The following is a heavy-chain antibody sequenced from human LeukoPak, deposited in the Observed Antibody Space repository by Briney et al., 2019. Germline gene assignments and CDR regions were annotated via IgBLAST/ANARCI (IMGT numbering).Heavy chain of an antibody. J-gene: IGHJ4*02. CDR2: ISSSSSSYI. D-gene: IGHD6-13*01. CDR1: GFTFSSYS. V-gene: IGHV3-21*01. Sequence: GGCLRLSCAASGFTFSSYSMNWVRQAPGKGLEWVSSISSSSSSYIYYADSVKGRFTISRDNAKNSLYLQMNSLRAEDTAVYYCAREGSSWPMDFDYWGQGTLVTVSS. CDR3: AREGSSWPMDFDY.